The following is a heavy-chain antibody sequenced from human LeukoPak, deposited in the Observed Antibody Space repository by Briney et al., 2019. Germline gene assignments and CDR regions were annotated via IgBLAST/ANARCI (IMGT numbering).Heavy chain of an antibody. CDR1: GYTFTGYY. J-gene: IGHJ3*02. CDR3: ARDSGYGDYAFDI. CDR2: INPNSGGT. D-gene: IGHD4-17*01. Sequence: GASVKVSCKASGYTFTGYYMHWVRQAPGQGLEWMGRINPNSGGTNYAQKFEGRVTMIRDTPISTVYMELSRLRSDDTAVYYCARDSGYGDYAFDIWGQGTMVTVSS. V-gene: IGHV1-2*06.